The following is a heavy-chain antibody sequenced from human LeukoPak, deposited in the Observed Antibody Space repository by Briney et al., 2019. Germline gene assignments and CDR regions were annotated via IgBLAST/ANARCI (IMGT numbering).Heavy chain of an antibody. CDR1: GFTFSNYA. V-gene: IGHV3-30*19. CDR3: ARVADSSGWYYPGYYYYYYMDV. D-gene: IGHD6-19*01. Sequence: PGGSLRLSCAASGFTFSNYAMHWVRQVPGKGLEWVAVISYDVSNADSVKGRFTISRDNSKNTLYLQMKSLRAEDTAVYYCARVADSSGWYYPGYYYYYYMDVWGKGTTVTVSS. CDR2: ISYDVSN. J-gene: IGHJ6*03.